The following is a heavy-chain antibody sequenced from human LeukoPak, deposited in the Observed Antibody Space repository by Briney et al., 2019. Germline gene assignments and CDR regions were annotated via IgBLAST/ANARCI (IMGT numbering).Heavy chain of an antibody. CDR2: ISHNGNA. Sequence: PSETLSLTCAVSGYSVGSSYYWVWIRQPPGKGLEWLGTISHNGNAYYNPSLKSRLTMSVDTSKNQFSLNLNSVTAADTAVYFCARDPNWDSRFDPWGQGALVTVSS. V-gene: IGHV4-38-2*01. CDR3: ARDPNWDSRFDP. CDR1: GYSVGSSYY. J-gene: IGHJ5*02. D-gene: IGHD1-26*01.